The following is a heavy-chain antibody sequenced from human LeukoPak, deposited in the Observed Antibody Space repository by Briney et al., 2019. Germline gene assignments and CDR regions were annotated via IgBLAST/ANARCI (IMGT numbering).Heavy chain of an antibody. V-gene: IGHV1-3*01. CDR3: ARGYDCGGDCYSIDY. CDR2: INAGNGNT. J-gene: IGHJ4*02. D-gene: IGHD2-21*02. CDR1: GYTFTSYA. Sequence: ASVKVSCKASGYTFTSYAMHWVRQAPGQRLEWMGWINAGNGNTKYSQKFQGRVTITRDTSASTAYMELSSLRSEDTAVYYCARGYDCGGDCYSIDYWGQGTLVTVSS.